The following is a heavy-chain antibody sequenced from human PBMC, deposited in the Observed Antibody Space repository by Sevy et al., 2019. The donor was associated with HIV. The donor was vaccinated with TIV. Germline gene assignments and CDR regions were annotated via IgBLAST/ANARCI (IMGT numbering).Heavy chain of an antibody. CDR2: IYYSGST. Sequence: SETLSLTCTVSGGSISSSSYYWGWIRQPPGKGLEWIGSIYYSGSTYYNPSLKSRVTISVDTSKNQFSLKLSSGTAAGTALYYCARHTPTYYYDSSGPYAFDIWGQGTMITVSS. CDR3: ARHTPTYYYDSSGPYAFDI. J-gene: IGHJ3*02. CDR1: GGSISSSSYY. D-gene: IGHD3-22*01. V-gene: IGHV4-39*01.